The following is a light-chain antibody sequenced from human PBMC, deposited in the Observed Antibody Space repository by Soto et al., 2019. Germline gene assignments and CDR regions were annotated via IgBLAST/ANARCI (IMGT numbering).Light chain of an antibody. CDR2: EVS. Sequence: QSALTQPASVSGSPGQSITISCTGTDSDVAGYDYVSWYQHHPGKAPKLMIYEVSARPSGVSNRFSGSKSGNTASLTISGLQAEDEADYYCSSYRGGVTLVFGGGTKVTVL. CDR1: DSDVAGYDY. V-gene: IGLV2-14*01. CDR3: SSYRGGVTLV. J-gene: IGLJ3*02.